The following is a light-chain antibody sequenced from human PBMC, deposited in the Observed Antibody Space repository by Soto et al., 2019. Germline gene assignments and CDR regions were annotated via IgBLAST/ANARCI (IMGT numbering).Light chain of an antibody. J-gene: IGLJ3*02. Sequence: SYELTQPPSVSVAPGQTARITCGGNNVGSKNVHWYQQKPGQVPLLVVYDDNDRPSGIPERFSGSSFGNTATLIISRVEAGDEADYYCQVWDSSSDSWVFGGGTKLTVL. V-gene: IGLV3-21*02. CDR1: NVGSKN. CDR3: QVWDSSSDSWV. CDR2: DDN.